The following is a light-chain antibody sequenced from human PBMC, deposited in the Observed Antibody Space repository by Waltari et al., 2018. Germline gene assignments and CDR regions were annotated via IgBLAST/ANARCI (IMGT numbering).Light chain of an antibody. CDR3: QQYNKWPLT. J-gene: IGKJ4*01. Sequence: EIVMTQSPATLSVSQGEGATLSCRASQSVSNYLVWYQQKPGQAPRLLIYGASTRATDIPARFSGSGSGTEFTLTIGSLQSEDFAVYYCQQYNKWPLTFGGGTKVEIK. CDR2: GAS. CDR1: QSVSNY. V-gene: IGKV3-15*01.